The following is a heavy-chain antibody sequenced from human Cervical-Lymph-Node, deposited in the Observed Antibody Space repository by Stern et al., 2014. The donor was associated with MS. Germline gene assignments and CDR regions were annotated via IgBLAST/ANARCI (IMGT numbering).Heavy chain of an antibody. V-gene: IGHV3-30*01. D-gene: IGHD2/OR15-2a*01. CDR2: ISYDGSDK. Sequence: VQLVESGGGVVQPGRSLRLSCAASGFTLSSYALHWVRQAPGKGLAWVAGISYDGSDKYYANSVKGRFTISRDNSKNTLDLQMNSLRPEDTAVYYCARVWTTFSVHYYYGMDVWGQGTTVTVSS. CDR1: GFTLSSYA. CDR3: ARVWTTFSVHYYYGMDV. J-gene: IGHJ6*02.